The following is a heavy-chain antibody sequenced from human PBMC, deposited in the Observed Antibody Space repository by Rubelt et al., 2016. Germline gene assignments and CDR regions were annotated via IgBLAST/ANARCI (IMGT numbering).Heavy chain of an antibody. Sequence: QVQLQESGPGLVKPSETLSLTCTVSGGSISSYYWNWIRQPPGKGLEWIGYIYSSGSTNYNPSLKSRVTISVDTSKNQFSLKLSFVSAADTAVYYCARLETTVTKRSFDYWGQGTLVTVSS. CDR1: GGSISSYY. V-gene: IGHV4-59*08. CDR2: IYSSGST. CDR3: ARLETTVTKRSFDY. D-gene: IGHD4-17*01. J-gene: IGHJ4*02.